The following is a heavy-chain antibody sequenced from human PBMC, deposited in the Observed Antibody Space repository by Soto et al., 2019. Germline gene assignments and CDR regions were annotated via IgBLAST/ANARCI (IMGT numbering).Heavy chain of an antibody. D-gene: IGHD2-15*01. Sequence: QVHLQQWGAGLLKPSATLSLTCAVYGGSFDNYYWSWIRQPPGKGLEWIGEINHSGSTNYNPPLKSRGTITGGKSKSQFSLSFSALTAADKAVCYCARGRGRYAGPGGICFSNWFDPWGQGTLVTVSS. CDR2: INHSGST. CDR3: ARGRGRYAGPGGICFSNWFDP. V-gene: IGHV4-34*01. CDR1: GGSFDNYY. J-gene: IGHJ5*02.